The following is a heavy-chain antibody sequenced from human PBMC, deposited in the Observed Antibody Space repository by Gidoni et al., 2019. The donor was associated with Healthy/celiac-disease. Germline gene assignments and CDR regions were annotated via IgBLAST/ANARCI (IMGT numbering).Heavy chain of an antibody. D-gene: IGHD3-10*01. CDR1: GFTFSSYS. Sequence: EVQLVESGGGLVKPGGSLRLSCAASGFTFSSYSMNWVRQAPGKGLDWVSSISSSSSYIYYADSVKGRFTISRDNAKNSLYLQMNSLRAEDTAVYYCARDEVYYGSGSEDFYYYYGMDVWGQGTTVTVSS. CDR2: ISSSSSYI. CDR3: ARDEVYYGSGSEDFYYYYGMDV. V-gene: IGHV3-21*01. J-gene: IGHJ6*02.